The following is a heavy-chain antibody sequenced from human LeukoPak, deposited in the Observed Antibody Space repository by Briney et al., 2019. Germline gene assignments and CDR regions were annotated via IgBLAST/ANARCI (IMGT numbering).Heavy chain of an antibody. CDR2: IYSGGST. CDR1: GFTVSSNY. J-gene: IGHJ4*02. Sequence: GGSLRLSCAAFGFTVSSNYMSWVRQAPGKGLEWVSVIYSGGSTYYAASVKGRFTISRDNSKNTLYLQMNSLRAEDTAVYYCARGGSRQYEYYDFWSGYGPLDYWGQGTLVTVSS. V-gene: IGHV3-53*01. CDR3: ARGGSRQYEYYDFWSGYGPLDY. D-gene: IGHD3-3*01.